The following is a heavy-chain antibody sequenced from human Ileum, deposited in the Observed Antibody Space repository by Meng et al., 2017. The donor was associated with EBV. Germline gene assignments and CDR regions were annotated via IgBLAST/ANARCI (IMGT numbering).Heavy chain of an antibody. CDR3: ALFTRSWFDP. J-gene: IGHJ5*02. D-gene: IGHD2-2*01. V-gene: IGHV2-5*02. CDR1: GFSLSTSEVG. CDR2: IYWDDDK. Sequence: QITLKESGPTLVKPTQTLTLTCTFSGFSLSTSEVGVGWIRQPTGKDLEWLEVIYWDDDKRYSPSLKSRITITKDTSKNQVVLTLTNMDPVDTATYYCALFTRSWFDPWGQGTLVTVSS.